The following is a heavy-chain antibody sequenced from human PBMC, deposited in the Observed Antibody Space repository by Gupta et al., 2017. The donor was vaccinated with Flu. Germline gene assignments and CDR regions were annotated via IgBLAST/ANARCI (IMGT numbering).Heavy chain of an antibody. CDR2: ITDKAYRQTT. J-gene: IGHJ4*02. CDR3: SRGGDGDYTGSFDY. V-gene: IGHV3-49*03. Sequence: EVQLVESGGGLVHPGRSLRLSCLGSGFRFGDYVMSWFRQPPGKGLEWVGFITDKAYRQTTEYAASVKGRFILSRDDSKSVAYLEMNSLRNEDTAVYYCSRGGDGDYTGSFDYWGQGALVTVSS. CDR1: GFRFGDYV. D-gene: IGHD4-17*01.